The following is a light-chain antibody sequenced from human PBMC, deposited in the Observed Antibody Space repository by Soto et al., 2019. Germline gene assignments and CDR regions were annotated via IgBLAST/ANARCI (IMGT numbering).Light chain of an antibody. V-gene: IGKV3-20*01. J-gene: IGKJ1*01. CDR1: QTVSSS. CDR2: GAS. Sequence: EIVLTQSPATLSLSPGERATLSCRPSQTVSSSLALYQQKPGQAPRLLISGASSRAADIPDRFSGSGSGTDFTLTINRLEPEDFAVYYCQQYGGSPRKFGQGNKGDIK. CDR3: QQYGGSPRK.